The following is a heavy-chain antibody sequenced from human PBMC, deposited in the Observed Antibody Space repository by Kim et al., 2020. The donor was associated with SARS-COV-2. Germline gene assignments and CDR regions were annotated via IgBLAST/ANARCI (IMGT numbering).Heavy chain of an antibody. CDR3: TTEDTAMVRGLGMDV. J-gene: IGHJ6*02. V-gene: IGHV3-15*01. D-gene: IGHD5-18*01. CDR2: IKSKTDGGTT. Sequence: GGSLRLSCAASGFTFSNAWMSWVRQAPGKGLEWVGRIKSKTDGGTTDYAAPVKGRFTISRDDSKNTLYMQMNSLKTEDTAVYYCTTEDTAMVRGLGMDVWGQGTTVTVSS. CDR1: GFTFSNAW.